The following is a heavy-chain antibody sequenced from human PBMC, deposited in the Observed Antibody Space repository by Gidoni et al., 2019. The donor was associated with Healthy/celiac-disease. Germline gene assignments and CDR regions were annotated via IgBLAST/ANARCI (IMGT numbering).Heavy chain of an antibody. D-gene: IGHD3-22*01. Sequence: VQLVASGGGVVQPGRSLRLSCAASGFTFRRSGLHWVRQAPGKGLEWVAVISYDGSNKYYADSVKGRFTISRDNSKNTLYLQMNSLRAEDTAVYYCAKGDSFEGHYYYYYGMDVWGQGTTVTVSS. V-gene: IGHV3-30*18. CDR2: ISYDGSNK. CDR1: GFTFRRSG. CDR3: AKGDSFEGHYYYYYGMDV. J-gene: IGHJ6*02.